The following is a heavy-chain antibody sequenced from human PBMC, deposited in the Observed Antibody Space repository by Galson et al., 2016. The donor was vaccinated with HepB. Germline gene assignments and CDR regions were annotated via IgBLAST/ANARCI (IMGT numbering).Heavy chain of an antibody. J-gene: IGHJ3*02. CDR2: ISEDGRAT. D-gene: IGHD2-15*01. CDR1: GFTFSTHW. V-gene: IGHV3-74*01. CDR3: ARVFPARCSGRSCFAEGAFEN. Sequence: SLRLSCAASGFTFSTHWMHWVRQAPGKGLVCVSRISEDGRATNYADSVKGRFAISRDNAKNTLYLQMNSLSAEDTAIYYCARVFPARCSGRSCFAEGAFENWGQGTMVIVSS.